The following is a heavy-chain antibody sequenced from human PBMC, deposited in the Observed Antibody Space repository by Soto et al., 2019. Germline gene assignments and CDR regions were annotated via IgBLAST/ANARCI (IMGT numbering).Heavy chain of an antibody. CDR3: ARDGIAAAGTLYYYYYYMDV. D-gene: IGHD6-13*01. Sequence: GGSLRLSCVVSEFTFSGYGMYWVRQPPGKGLEWVAVIWYDGSNKYYADSVKGRFTISRDNSKNTLYLQMNSLRAEDTAVYYCARDGIAAAGTLYYYYYYMDVWGKGTTVTV. CDR1: EFTFSGYG. J-gene: IGHJ6*03. CDR2: IWYDGSNK. V-gene: IGHV3-33*01.